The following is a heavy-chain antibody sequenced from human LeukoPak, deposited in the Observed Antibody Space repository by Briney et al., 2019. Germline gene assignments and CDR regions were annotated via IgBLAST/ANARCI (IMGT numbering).Heavy chain of an antibody. J-gene: IGHJ5*02. Sequence: ASVKVSCKASGYTFTSYDINWVRQATGQGLEWMGWMNPNSGNTGYAQKFQGRVTMTRNTSISTAYMELSSLRSEDTAVYYCAKDRLEGMTTVTTHWFDPWGQGTLVTVSS. CDR3: AKDRLEGMTTVTTHWFDP. CDR2: MNPNSGNT. V-gene: IGHV1-8*01. D-gene: IGHD4-11*01. CDR1: GYTFTSYD.